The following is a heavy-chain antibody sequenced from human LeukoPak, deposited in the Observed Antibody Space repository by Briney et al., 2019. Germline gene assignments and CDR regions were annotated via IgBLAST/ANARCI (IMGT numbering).Heavy chain of an antibody. CDR2: IYSSGST. V-gene: IGHV4-39*02. Sequence: PSETLSLTCTVSGGSIDSSTYYWGWIRQPPGKGLEWIGSIYSSGSTYYNPSLKSRVTVSVDTSKNQFSLKLTSVTAADTAVYYCARDQVAGAGTWSNWFDPWGQGILVTVSS. CDR3: ARDQVAGAGTWSNWFDP. J-gene: IGHJ5*02. D-gene: IGHD2-15*01. CDR1: GGSIDSSTYY.